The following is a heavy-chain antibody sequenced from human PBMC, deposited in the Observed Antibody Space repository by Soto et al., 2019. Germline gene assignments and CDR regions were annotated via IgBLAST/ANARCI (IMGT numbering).Heavy chain of an antibody. CDR1: GLIFSDYH. CDR2: IRRKANSYTT. D-gene: IGHD6-19*01. Sequence: EVQLVESGGGLVQPGGSLRLSCAASGLIFSDYHMDWVRQAPGKGLEWVGRIRRKANSYTTEYAASVKGRFTISRDDSKNSLYLQMNSLKTEDTAVYYCAMLVGWSGGSNDMDVWGQWTTVTVSS. J-gene: IGHJ6*02. CDR3: AMLVGWSGGSNDMDV. V-gene: IGHV3-72*01.